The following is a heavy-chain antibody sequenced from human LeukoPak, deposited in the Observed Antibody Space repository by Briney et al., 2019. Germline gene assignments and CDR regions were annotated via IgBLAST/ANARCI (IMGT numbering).Heavy chain of an antibody. D-gene: IGHD6-13*01. CDR2: ISGYNGKT. Sequence: ASVKVSCKASGYIFTSYGISWVRQAPGQGLEWMRWISGYNGKTSYAQELRGRVTMTTDTSTDTAYMELRSLTSDDTAVYYCAREPAAARFDYWGQGTLVTVSS. CDR1: GYIFTSYG. V-gene: IGHV1-18*01. CDR3: AREPAAARFDY. J-gene: IGHJ4*02.